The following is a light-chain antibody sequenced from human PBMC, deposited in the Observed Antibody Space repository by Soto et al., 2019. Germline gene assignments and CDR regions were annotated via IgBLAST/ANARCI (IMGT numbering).Light chain of an antibody. J-gene: IGKJ5*01. CDR1: QSITRN. CDR3: QQYGSSST. Sequence: ETVLTQSPGTLSMSPGDRATLSCRASQSITRNLAWYQQSPGQAPRLLIYGASSRATGIPDRFSGSGSGTDFTLTISRLEPEDFAVYYCQQYGSSSTFGQGTRLEIK. CDR2: GAS. V-gene: IGKV3-20*01.